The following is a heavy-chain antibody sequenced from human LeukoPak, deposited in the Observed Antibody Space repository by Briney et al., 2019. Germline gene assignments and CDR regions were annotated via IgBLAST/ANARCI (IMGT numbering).Heavy chain of an antibody. D-gene: IGHD5/OR15-5a*01. Sequence: PSGTLSLTCAVSGGSISSSNWWSWVRQPPGKGLEWIGEIYHSGSTNYNQSLKSRVTISVDKSKNQFSLKLSSVTAADTAVHYCARARFYDPDAFDIWGQGTMVTVSS. V-gene: IGHV4-4*02. CDR1: GGSISSSNW. CDR2: IYHSGST. J-gene: IGHJ3*02. CDR3: ARARFYDPDAFDI.